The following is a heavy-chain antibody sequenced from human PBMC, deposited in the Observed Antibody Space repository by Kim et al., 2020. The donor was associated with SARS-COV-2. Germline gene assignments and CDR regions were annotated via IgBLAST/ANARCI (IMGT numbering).Heavy chain of an antibody. Sequence: GGSLRLSCAASGFTFSNAWMSWVRQAPGKGLEWVGRIKSKTDGGTTDYAAPVKGRFTISRDDSKNTLYLQMNSLKTEDTAVYYCTTVPYRAVAAYYYGMDVWGQGTTVTVSS. V-gene: IGHV3-15*01. D-gene: IGHD6-19*01. CDR1: GFTFSNAW. J-gene: IGHJ6*02. CDR2: IKSKTDGGTT. CDR3: TTVPYRAVAAYYYGMDV.